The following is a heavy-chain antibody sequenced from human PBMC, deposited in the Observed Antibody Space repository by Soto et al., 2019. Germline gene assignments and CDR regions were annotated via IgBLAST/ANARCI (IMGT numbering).Heavy chain of an antibody. CDR3: ARDLLPTVTTREDY. CDR1: GFTFSSYA. D-gene: IGHD1-7*01. Sequence: QVQLVESGGGVVQPGRSLRLSCAASGFTFSSYAMHWVRQAPGKGLEWVAVISYDGSNKYYADSVKGRFTISRDNSKNTLYLQMNSLRAEDTAVYYCARDLLPTVTTREDYWGQGTLVTVSS. CDR2: ISYDGSNK. J-gene: IGHJ4*02. V-gene: IGHV3-30-3*01.